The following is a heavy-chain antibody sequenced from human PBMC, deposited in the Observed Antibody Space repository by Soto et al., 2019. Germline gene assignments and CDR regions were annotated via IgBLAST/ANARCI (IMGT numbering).Heavy chain of an antibody. Sequence: EVQLVESGGGLVKPGESLTLSCAASGFPFSIYSMDWVRQAPGKGLEWVSSINSRSVYIYYADSVRGRFTISRDNAKKSLYLQMSSLGTEDTGVYFCARGDMLGTAAYGMDVWGQGTTVTVSS. V-gene: IGHV3-21*02. CDR2: INSRSVYI. D-gene: IGHD1-1*01. CDR1: GFPFSIYS. J-gene: IGHJ6*02. CDR3: ARGDMLGTAAYGMDV.